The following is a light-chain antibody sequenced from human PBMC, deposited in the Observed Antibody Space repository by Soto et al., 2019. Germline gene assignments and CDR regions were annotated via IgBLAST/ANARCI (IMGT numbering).Light chain of an antibody. CDR2: GAS. J-gene: IGKJ5*01. V-gene: IGKV3-11*01. CDR3: QQPSIRTLS. Sequence: QSRDAQEMRAGERAVLPWRASHSINGNLAWYQQKPGQSPRLIVYGASNRATGIPARFSGSGSGTDFTLTIVTLEPEDFAVYYCQQPSIRTLSFGGGTLLEIK. CDR1: HSINGN.